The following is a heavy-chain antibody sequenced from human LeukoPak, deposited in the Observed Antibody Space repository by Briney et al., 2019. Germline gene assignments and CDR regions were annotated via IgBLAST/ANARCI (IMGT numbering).Heavy chain of an antibody. CDR3: ARDRWELPLYYYYYYMDV. D-gene: IGHD1-26*01. V-gene: IGHV1-18*01. CDR2: ISHYNGNT. CDR1: GYTFTRCG. Sequence: ASVKVSCKASGYTFTRCGISWVRQAPRKGLEWMGWISHYNGNTNYAQKLQGRVTMTTDTSTGTAYMELRSLRSDDTAVYYCARDRWELPLYYYYYYMDVWGEGTTVTISS. J-gene: IGHJ6*03.